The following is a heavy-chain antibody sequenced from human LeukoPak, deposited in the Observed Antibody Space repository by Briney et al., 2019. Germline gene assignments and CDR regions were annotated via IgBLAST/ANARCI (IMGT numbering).Heavy chain of an antibody. CDR2: ISSSSRYI. CDR1: GFTFSSNS. J-gene: IGHJ4*02. Sequence: GGSLGLSCAASGFTFSSNSMNWVRQAPGKGLKWVSSISSSSRYIYYADSVKGQFTISRDNAKNSLYLQMNSLRAEDTAVYYCARDDRGVPTYWGQGTLVTVSS. CDR3: ARDDRGVPTY. D-gene: IGHD3-10*01. V-gene: IGHV3-21*01.